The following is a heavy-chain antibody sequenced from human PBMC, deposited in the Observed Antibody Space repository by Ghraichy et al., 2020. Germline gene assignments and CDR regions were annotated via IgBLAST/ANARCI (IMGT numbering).Heavy chain of an antibody. CDR1: GFTFSSYS. CDR2: ITSSSRNT. J-gene: IGHJ6*02. V-gene: IGHV3-48*02. Sequence: GGSLRLSCVGSGFTFSSYSLNWVRQSPGKGLEWVSYITSSSRNTFYADSVKGRFTISRDNAQNSLYLQMNSLRDDDTAVYYCARGSTVVRFFYYDGMDVWGPGTTVTVSS. CDR3: ARGSTVVRFFYYDGMDV. D-gene: IGHD4-23*01.